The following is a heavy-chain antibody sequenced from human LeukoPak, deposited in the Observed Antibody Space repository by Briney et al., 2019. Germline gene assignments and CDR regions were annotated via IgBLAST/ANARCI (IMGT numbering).Heavy chain of an antibody. CDR1: GGSISRSRDY. Sequence: TPSETLSLTCTVSGGSISRSRDYWGWIRQPPGKGLEWIGSIYYSGSTYYNPSLKSRVTISGDTSKNRFSLKLSSVTAADTAMYYCGRASHDYGDYSHFDYWGQGTLVTVSS. D-gene: IGHD4-17*01. J-gene: IGHJ4*02. V-gene: IGHV4-39*07. CDR3: GRASHDYGDYSHFDY. CDR2: IYYSGST.